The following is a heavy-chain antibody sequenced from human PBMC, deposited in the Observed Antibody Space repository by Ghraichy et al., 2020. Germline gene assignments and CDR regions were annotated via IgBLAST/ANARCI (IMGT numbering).Heavy chain of an antibody. CDR3: AKAKGDY. CDR1: GDSIISGGYY. CDR2: IYYSGNT. J-gene: IGHJ4*02. V-gene: IGHV4-31*03. Sequence: SETLSLTCTVSGDSIISGGYYWNWIRQPPGKGLEWIGYIYYSGNTYFNPSLKSRLTMSVDTSKNQFSLKLISVTAADTAVYYCAKAKGDYCGQVILVTVYS.